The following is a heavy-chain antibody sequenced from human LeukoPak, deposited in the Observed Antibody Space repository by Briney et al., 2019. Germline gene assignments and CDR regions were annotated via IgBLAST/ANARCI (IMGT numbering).Heavy chain of an antibody. CDR1: GGSISSGGYY. V-gene: IGHV4-31*03. CDR2: IYCSGST. D-gene: IGHD3-10*01. CDR3: AREIMVRGVIRSTYYYFDY. J-gene: IGHJ4*02. Sequence: SETLSLTCTVSGGSISSGGYYWSWIRQHPGKGLEWIGYIYCSGSTYYNPSLKSRVTISVDTSKNQFSLKLSSVTAADTAVYYCAREIMVRGVIRSTYYYFDYWGQGTLVTVSS.